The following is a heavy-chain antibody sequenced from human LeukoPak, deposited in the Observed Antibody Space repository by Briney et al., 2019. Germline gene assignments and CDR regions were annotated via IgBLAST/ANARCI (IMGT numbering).Heavy chain of an antibody. J-gene: IGHJ4*02. V-gene: IGHV3-23*01. CDR3: AKLVMNSLFDY. Sequence: GGSLRLSCAASGFTFSSNAMSCVRQAPGKGLEWVAAIGSSGTSTYYADSVEGRFTISRDNSKNTLYLQMNSLRAEDTAVHYCAKLVMNSLFDYWGQGTLVTVSS. CDR1: GFTFSSNA. D-gene: IGHD2-21*01. CDR2: IGSSGTST.